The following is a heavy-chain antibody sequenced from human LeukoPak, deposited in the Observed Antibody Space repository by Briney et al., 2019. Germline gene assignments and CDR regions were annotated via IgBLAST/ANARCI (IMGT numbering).Heavy chain of an antibody. CDR1: GGSISSGGYY. CDR3: ARANYGSGSYYLDY. Sequence: SETLSLTCTVSGGSISSGGYYWSWIRQPPGKGLEWIGYIYHSGSTYYNPSLKSRVTISVDRSKNQFSLKLSSVTAADTAVYYCARANYGSGSYYLDYWGQGTLVTVSS. J-gene: IGHJ4*02. V-gene: IGHV4-30-2*01. CDR2: IYHSGST. D-gene: IGHD3-10*01.